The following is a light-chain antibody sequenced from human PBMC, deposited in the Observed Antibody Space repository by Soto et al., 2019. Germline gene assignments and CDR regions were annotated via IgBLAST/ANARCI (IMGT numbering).Light chain of an antibody. V-gene: IGLV2-14*01. CDR1: SSDVGGYTY. CDR3: SSYTSRSTYL. J-gene: IGLJ1*01. CDR2: EVN. Sequence: QSVLTQPASVSGSPRQSITISCTGASSDVGGYTYVSWYQQHPGKAPKLMIYEVNNRPSGVSNRFSGSKSGNTASLTISGLQAEDEADYYCSSYTSRSTYLFGSGTKVTVL.